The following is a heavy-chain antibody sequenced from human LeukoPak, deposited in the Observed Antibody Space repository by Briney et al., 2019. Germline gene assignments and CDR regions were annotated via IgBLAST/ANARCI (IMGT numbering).Heavy chain of an antibody. J-gene: IGHJ4*02. Sequence: GGSLRLSCAASGFPFTSYAMSWVRQAPGKGLEWVSSISGSGGSTYDADSVRGRFTISRDNSKNTLSLQMSSLRGDDTALYYCVKGGGDYYDSSGYPGLGDFWGRGTLVTVSS. CDR2: ISGSGGST. CDR1: GFPFTSYA. CDR3: VKGGGDYYDSSGYPGLGDF. V-gene: IGHV3-23*01. D-gene: IGHD3-22*01.